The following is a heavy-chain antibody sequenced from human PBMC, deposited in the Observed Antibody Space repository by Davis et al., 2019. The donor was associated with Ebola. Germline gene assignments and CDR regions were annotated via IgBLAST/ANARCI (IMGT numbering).Heavy chain of an antibody. CDR2: IIPIFGTA. CDR3: ARDGNLSYCGGDCYRYGMDV. D-gene: IGHD2-21*02. J-gene: IGHJ6*02. Sequence: SVKVSCKASGYTFTSYGISWVRQAPGQGLEWMGGIIPIFGTANYAQKFQGRVTITADESTSTAYMELSSLRSEDTAVYYCARDGNLSYCGGDCYRYGMDVWGQGTTVTVSS. V-gene: IGHV1-69*13. CDR1: GYTFTSYG.